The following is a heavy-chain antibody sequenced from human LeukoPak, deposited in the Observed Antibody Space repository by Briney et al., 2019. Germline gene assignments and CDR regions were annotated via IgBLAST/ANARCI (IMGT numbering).Heavy chain of an antibody. Sequence: SETLSLTCAVYGGSFSGYYWSWIRQPPGKGLEWIGEINHSGSTNYNPSLKSRVTISVDTSKNQFSLKLSSVTAADTAVYYCARVREAVAGTRYFDYWGQGALVTVSS. CDR2: INHSGST. D-gene: IGHD6-19*01. CDR3: ARVREAVAGTRYFDY. J-gene: IGHJ4*02. CDR1: GGSFSGYY. V-gene: IGHV4-34*01.